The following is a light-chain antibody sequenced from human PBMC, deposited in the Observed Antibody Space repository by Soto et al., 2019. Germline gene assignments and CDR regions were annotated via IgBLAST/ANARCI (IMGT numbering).Light chain of an antibody. J-gene: IGKJ1*01. CDR3: QQYNKWPPT. CDR2: GAS. Sequence: DILMTQSPATLSVVPGDRATLSCRASQSVSSNLAWYQQKPGQAPRLLTYGASTRATGIPARFSGSGSGTEFTLTISSLQSEDFAVHHCQQYNKWPPTFGQVSKV. V-gene: IGKV3-15*01. CDR1: QSVSSN.